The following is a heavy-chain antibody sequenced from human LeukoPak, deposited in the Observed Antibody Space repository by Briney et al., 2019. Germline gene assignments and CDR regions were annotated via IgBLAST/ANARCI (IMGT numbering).Heavy chain of an antibody. CDR1: GYTFTRYY. V-gene: IGHV1-2*02. J-gene: IGHJ4*02. Sequence: GASVRLSSAASGYTFTRYYIHWVRQAPGQGLEWMGWINPNSGGTNYAQKFQGRVTMTRDTSISTAYMELSRLRSDDTAVYYCARARNCGGDCYRDYFDYWGQGTLVTVSS. CDR3: ARARNCGGDCYRDYFDY. CDR2: INPNSGGT. D-gene: IGHD2-21*02.